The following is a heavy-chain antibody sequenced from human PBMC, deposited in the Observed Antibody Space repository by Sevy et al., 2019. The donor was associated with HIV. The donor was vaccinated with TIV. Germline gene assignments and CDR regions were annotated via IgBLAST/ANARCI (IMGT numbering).Heavy chain of an antibody. J-gene: IGHJ4*02. V-gene: IGHV3-72*01. CDR2: TRNKADGYTT. Sequence: GGSLRLSCVASGFTFNDHYMEWVRQAPGKGLEWVGRTRNKADGYTTEYAASVKGRFTISRDESKNSLYVQMNSLKAEDTAVYYCATHAGIAAAGRVFDYWGQGTLVTVSS. CDR1: GFTFNDHY. CDR3: ATHAGIAAAGRVFDY. D-gene: IGHD6-13*01.